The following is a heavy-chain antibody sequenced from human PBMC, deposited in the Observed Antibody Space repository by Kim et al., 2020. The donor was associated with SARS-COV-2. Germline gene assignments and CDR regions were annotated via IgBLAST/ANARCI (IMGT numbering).Heavy chain of an antibody. Sequence: GGSLRLSCAASGFTFSSYSMNWVRQAPGKGLEWVSSISSSSSYIYYADSVKGRFTISRDNAKNSLYLQMNSLRAEDTAVYYCARDGIDYGDYSLDYSDYWGQGTLVTVSS. CDR3: ARDGIDYGDYSLDYSDY. D-gene: IGHD4-17*01. CDR2: ISSSSSYI. CDR1: GFTFSSYS. V-gene: IGHV3-21*01. J-gene: IGHJ4*02.